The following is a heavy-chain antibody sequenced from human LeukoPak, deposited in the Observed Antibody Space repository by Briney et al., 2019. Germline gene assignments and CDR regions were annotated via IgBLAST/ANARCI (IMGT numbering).Heavy chain of an antibody. CDR3: ARGPGDSSGYLSQSEY. Sequence: GAPVKVSCKTSVYTFTVYYMHWVRHAPRQGLEWVGWINLNTGDTNYANKFQGRVTMTRDTSISTAYMELSRLISDDTAAYYCARGPGDSSGYLSQSEYWGQGTLVTVSS. CDR1: VYTFTVYY. J-gene: IGHJ4*02. D-gene: IGHD3-22*01. V-gene: IGHV1-2*02. CDR2: INLNTGDT.